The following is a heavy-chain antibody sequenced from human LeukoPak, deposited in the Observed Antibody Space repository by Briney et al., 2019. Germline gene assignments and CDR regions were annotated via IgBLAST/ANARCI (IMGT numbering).Heavy chain of an antibody. Sequence: PWETLSLTCTVSGDSISNSNYYWGWIRQPPGKGLEWIGTFYYSGSTYNNPSLKSRVTISVDTSKNQFSLKLSSVTAADTAVYYCARDIDSSSWYRGYTYNWFDPWGQGTLVTVSS. D-gene: IGHD6-13*01. J-gene: IGHJ5*02. CDR2: FYYSGST. CDR3: ARDIDSSSWYRGYTYNWFDP. V-gene: IGHV4-39*07. CDR1: GDSISNSNYY.